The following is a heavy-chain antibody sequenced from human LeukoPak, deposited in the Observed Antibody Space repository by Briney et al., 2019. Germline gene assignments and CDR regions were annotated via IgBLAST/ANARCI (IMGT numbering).Heavy chain of an antibody. D-gene: IGHD5-18*01. CDR2: ISGSGGST. CDR1: GFTFSSYA. CDR3: AKGGYSHASFDY. J-gene: IGHJ4*02. Sequence: GGSLRLSCAASGFTFSSYAMSWVRQAPGKGLVWVSAISGSGGSTYYADSVKGRFTISRDNSKNTLYLQMNSLRAEDTAVYSCAKGGYSHASFDYWGQGTLVTVSS. V-gene: IGHV3-23*01.